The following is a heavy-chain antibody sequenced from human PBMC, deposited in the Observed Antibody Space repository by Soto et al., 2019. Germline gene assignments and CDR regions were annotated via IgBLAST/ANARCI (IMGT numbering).Heavy chain of an antibody. V-gene: IGHV3-9*01. CDR2: ISWNSGSI. Sequence: GGSLRLSCAASGFTFDDYAMHWVRQAPGKGLEWVSGISWNSGSIGYADSVKGRFTISRDNAKNSLYLQMNSLRAEDTALYYCAKDMLRVTTNYYGMDVWGQGTTVTVSS. D-gene: IGHD4-17*01. J-gene: IGHJ6*02. CDR3: AKDMLRVTTNYYGMDV. CDR1: GFTFDDYA.